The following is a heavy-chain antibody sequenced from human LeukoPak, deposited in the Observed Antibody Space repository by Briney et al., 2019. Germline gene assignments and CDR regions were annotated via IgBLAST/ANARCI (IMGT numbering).Heavy chain of an antibody. V-gene: IGHV4-4*02. CDR3: ARLGSSGYQYYFDY. CDR2: IYHSGST. D-gene: IGHD3-22*01. CDR1: GGSISSSNW. Sequence: SGTLSLTCAVSGGSISSSNWWSWVRQPPGKGLEWIGEIYHSGSTNYNPSLKSRATISVDKSKNQFSLKLSSVTAADTAVYYCARLGSSGYQYYFDYWGQGTLVTVSS. J-gene: IGHJ4*02.